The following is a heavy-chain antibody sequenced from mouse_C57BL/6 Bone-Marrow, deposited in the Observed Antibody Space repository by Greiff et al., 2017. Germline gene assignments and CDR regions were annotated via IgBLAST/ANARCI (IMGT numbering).Heavy chain of an antibody. V-gene: IGHV1-54*01. CDR2: INPGSGGT. Sequence: VMLVESGAELVRPGTSVKVSCKASGYAFTNYLIEWVKQRPGQGLEWIGVINPGSGGTNYNEKLKGKATLTADKSSSTAYMQLSSLTSEDSAVYFCARGGYFDYWGQGTTLTVSS. CDR1: GYAFTNYL. CDR3: ARGGYFDY. J-gene: IGHJ2*01.